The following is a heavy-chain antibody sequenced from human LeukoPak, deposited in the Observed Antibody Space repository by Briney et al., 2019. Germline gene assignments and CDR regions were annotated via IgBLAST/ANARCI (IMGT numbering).Heavy chain of an antibody. D-gene: IGHD5-12*01. CDR3: AKGGSSGRGYDWGIDY. Sequence: GGSLRLSCAASGFTFSNYNMNWVRQAPGKGLEWVSSISSSSSYIYYADSVKGRFTISRDNAKNSLFLQMNSLRPEDTALYYCAKGGSSGRGYDWGIDYWGQGTLVTVSS. V-gene: IGHV3-21*04. J-gene: IGHJ4*02. CDR1: GFTFSNYN. CDR2: ISSSSSYI.